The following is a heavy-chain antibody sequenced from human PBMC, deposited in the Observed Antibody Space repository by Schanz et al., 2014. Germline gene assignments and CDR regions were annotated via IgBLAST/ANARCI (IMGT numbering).Heavy chain of an antibody. J-gene: IGHJ5*02. CDR1: GYTFTSYG. V-gene: IGHV1-46*01. D-gene: IGHD2-2*01. CDR3: ARDRRRYCSTASCLHDNWFDP. Sequence: QVQLVQSGAEVKKPGASVKVSCKASGYTFTSYGISWVRQAPGQGLEWMGIINPSGVSTSSAQKFQGRVTITRDTSASTAYMELRSLRSDDTAVYYCARDRRRYCSTASCLHDNWFDPWGQGTLVIVSS. CDR2: INPSGVST.